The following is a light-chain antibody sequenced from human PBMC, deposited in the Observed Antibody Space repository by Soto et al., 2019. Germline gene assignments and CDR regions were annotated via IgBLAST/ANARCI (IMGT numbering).Light chain of an antibody. V-gene: IGLV1-40*01. J-gene: IGLJ1*01. CDR3: QSYDSSPSGYV. CDR1: SSNIGAGYD. CDR2: GNS. Sequence: QYVLTQPPSVSGAPGQRVTLSCTGSSSNIGAGYDVHWYQQLPGTAPKLLIYGNSNRPSGVPDRFSGSKSGTSASLAITGLQAEDEADYYCQSYDSSPSGYVFGTGTKLTV.